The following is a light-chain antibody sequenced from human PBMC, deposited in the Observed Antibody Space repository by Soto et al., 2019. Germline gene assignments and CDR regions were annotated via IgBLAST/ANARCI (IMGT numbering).Light chain of an antibody. CDR1: QNIERW. CDR2: DVS. V-gene: IGKV1-5*01. Sequence: DIQMTQSPSTLSASVGDRVTITCRASQNIERWLAWYQQKPGKAPKLLLYDVSSLESGVPSRFSGSGSGTEFTLTISSLQPDDFATYYCQQYNSYSLWTFGQGTKVDIK. J-gene: IGKJ1*01. CDR3: QQYNSYSLWT.